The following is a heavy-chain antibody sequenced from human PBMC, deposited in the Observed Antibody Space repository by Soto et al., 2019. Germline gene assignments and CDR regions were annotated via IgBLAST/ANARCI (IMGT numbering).Heavy chain of an antibody. Sequence: ASVKVSCKVSGYTLTELSMHWVRQAPGKGLEWMGGFDPEDGETIYAQKFQGRVTTTEDTSTDTAYMELSSLRSEDTSVYYCATEWARWSFDYWGQGTLVTVSS. D-gene: IGHD1-26*01. CDR1: GYTLTELS. CDR2: FDPEDGET. V-gene: IGHV1-24*01. J-gene: IGHJ4*02. CDR3: ATEWARWSFDY.